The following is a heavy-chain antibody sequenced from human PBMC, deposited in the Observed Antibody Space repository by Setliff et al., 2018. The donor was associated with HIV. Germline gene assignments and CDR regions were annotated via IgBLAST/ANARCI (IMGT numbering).Heavy chain of an antibody. CDR3: ANFPTIFGSSSPLFS. CDR2: VYYSGTT. CDR1: GRSITSSY. J-gene: IGHJ4*02. V-gene: IGHV4-59*08. D-gene: IGHD3-3*01. Sequence: SETLSLTCSVFGRSITSSYWSWVRQSPGRGLEWIGYVYYSGTTNYNPSLESRVSLSIDTSKNQFSLTLTSLTVADAAVYYCANFPTIFGSSSPLFSWGQGTQVTVSS.